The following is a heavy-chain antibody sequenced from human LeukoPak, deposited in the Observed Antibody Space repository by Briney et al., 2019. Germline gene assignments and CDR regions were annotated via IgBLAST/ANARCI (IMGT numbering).Heavy chain of an antibody. CDR1: ELPSSTSW. CDR3: VGWGISGITNH. CDR2: TKQDGSEK. D-gene: IGHD1-7*01. V-gene: IGHV3-7*01. Sequence: GGSLRLSSAASELPSSTSWMSWVRQAPGKGLEWVAQTKQDGSEKYYVDSVKGRFTTSRDKNSLFLQMNSVRAEDTAVYYCVGWGISGITNHWGQGTLVTVSS. J-gene: IGHJ4*02.